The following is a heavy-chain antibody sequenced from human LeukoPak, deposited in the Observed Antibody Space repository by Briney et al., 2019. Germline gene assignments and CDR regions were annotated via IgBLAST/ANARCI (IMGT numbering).Heavy chain of an antibody. D-gene: IGHD6-19*01. J-gene: IGHJ5*02. CDR2: ISYDGSNK. V-gene: IGHV3-30*18. CDR1: GFTFSSYG. CDR3: AKQGTSGWYNWFDP. Sequence: HPGGSLRLSCAASGFTFSSYGMHWVRQAPGKGLEWVAVISYDGSNKYYADSVKGRFTISRDNSKNTLYLQMNSLRAEDTAVYYCAKQGTSGWYNWFDPCGQGTLVTVSS.